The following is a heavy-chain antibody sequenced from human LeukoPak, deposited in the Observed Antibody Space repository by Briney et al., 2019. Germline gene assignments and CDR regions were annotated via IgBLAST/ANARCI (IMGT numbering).Heavy chain of an antibody. CDR2: ISYDGNDK. D-gene: IGHD4-11*01. Sequence: GGSLRLSCTASGFTFSNYDMHWVRQAPGKGLEWVAVISYDGNDKYYTGSVKGRFTISRDNSKNTLYLQMNSLRTEDTAVYYCAAMTTLDSWGQGTLVTVSS. CDR1: GFTFSNYD. CDR3: AAMTTLDS. V-gene: IGHV3-30*03. J-gene: IGHJ4*02.